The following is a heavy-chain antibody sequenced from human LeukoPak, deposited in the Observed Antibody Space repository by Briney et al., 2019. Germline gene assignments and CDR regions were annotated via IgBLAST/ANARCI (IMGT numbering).Heavy chain of an antibody. CDR3: AKGGGYEAQYYYYYLDV. CDR2: IRYDGSNK. D-gene: IGHD5-12*01. CDR1: GFTFSSYG. V-gene: IGHV3-30*02. Sequence: GGSLRLSCAASGFTFSSYGMYWVRQAPGKGLEWVAFIRYDGSNKYYADSVKGRFTISRDNSKNALYLQMKSLRAEDTAVYYCAKGGGYEAQYYYYYLDVWGKGTTVIISS. J-gene: IGHJ6*03.